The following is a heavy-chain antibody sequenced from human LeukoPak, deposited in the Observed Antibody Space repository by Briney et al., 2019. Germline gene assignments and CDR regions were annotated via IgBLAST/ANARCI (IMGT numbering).Heavy chain of an antibody. J-gene: IGHJ3*02. V-gene: IGHV1-46*01. CDR1: GYTFTSYY. D-gene: IGHD1-26*01. Sequence: ASVKVSCKASGYTFTSYYMQGVRQAPGQGVEWMGIINPSGGSTSYAQKFQGRVTMTRDTSTSTVYMELSSLRSEDTAVYYCARPLGGSYYLPSPSRAFDIWGQGTMVTVSS. CDR2: INPSGGST. CDR3: ARPLGGSYYLPSPSRAFDI.